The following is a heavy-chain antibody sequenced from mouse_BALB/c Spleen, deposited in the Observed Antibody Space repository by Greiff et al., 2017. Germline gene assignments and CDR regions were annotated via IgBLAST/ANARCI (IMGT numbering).Heavy chain of an antibody. CDR3: ARDNYRYDGRLYYAKDF. D-gene: IGHD2-14*01. V-gene: IGHV7-3*02. CDR1: GFTFTDYY. J-gene: IGHJ4*01. CDR2: IRNKANGYTT. Sequence: EVKLMESGGGLVQPGGSLRLSCATSGFTFTDYYMSWVRQPPGKALEWLGFIRNKANGYTTEYSASVKGRFTISRDNSQSILYLQMNTLRAEDSATYYCARDNYRYDGRLYYAKDFRGQGTSVTVSS.